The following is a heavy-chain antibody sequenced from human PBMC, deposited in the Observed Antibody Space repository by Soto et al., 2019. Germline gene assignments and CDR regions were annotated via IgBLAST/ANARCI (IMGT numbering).Heavy chain of an antibody. Sequence: QVQLVQSGAEVKKPGASVKVSCKASGYTFTSYYMHWVRQAPGQGLEWMGIINPSGGSTSYAQKFQGRVTMTRDTSTSTVYMELSSLRSEDTAVYYCARSIWYYYDSSGYPSRYWGQGTLVTVSS. CDR1: GYTFTSYY. D-gene: IGHD3-22*01. J-gene: IGHJ4*02. V-gene: IGHV1-46*01. CDR2: INPSGGST. CDR3: ARSIWYYYDSSGYPSRY.